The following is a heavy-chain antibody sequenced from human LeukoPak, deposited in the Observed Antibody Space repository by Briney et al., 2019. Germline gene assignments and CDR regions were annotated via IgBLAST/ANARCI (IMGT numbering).Heavy chain of an antibody. V-gene: IGHV3-74*01. Sequence: GGSLRLSCAASGFTFSSHWMHWVRQAPGKGLVWASVISPDGSTTNYAEPVKGRFTISRDNAKNTLYLQMNSLRAEDTAVYYCARPVGTTVSVDCWGQGTLVTVSS. CDR1: GFTFSSHW. J-gene: IGHJ4*02. CDR2: ISPDGSTT. CDR3: ARPVGTTVSVDC. D-gene: IGHD1-26*01.